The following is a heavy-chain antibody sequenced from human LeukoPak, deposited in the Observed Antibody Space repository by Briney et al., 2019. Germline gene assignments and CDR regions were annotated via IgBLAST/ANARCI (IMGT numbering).Heavy chain of an antibody. CDR2: IRYDGSNK. CDR3: AKDILFQTGSTSLFDY. V-gene: IGHV3-30*02. J-gene: IGHJ4*02. CDR1: GFTFSSYG. Sequence: GGSLRLSCAASGFTFSSYGMHWVRQAPGKGLEWVAFIRYDGSNKYYADSVKGRFTISRDNSKNTLYLQMNSLRAEDTAVYYCAKDILFQTGSTSLFDYWGQGTLVTVSS. D-gene: IGHD2-2*01.